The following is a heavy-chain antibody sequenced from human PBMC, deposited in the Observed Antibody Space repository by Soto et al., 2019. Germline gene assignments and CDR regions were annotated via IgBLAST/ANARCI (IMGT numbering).Heavy chain of an antibody. CDR3: ARAASQYFDLLSAFDP. J-gene: IGHJ5*02. CDR1: GACLSRDGAY. V-gene: IGHV4-61*08. CDR2: IYYSGTT. D-gene: IGHD3-9*01. Sequence: SVAWPVSGACLSRDGAYWSWIRKPPGKGLEWLGYIYYSGTTKYNHSLTSRVTLSVDMSKNQFSLKLNSVTAADSAVYFCARAASQYFDLLSAFDPVGQGVLVTFS.